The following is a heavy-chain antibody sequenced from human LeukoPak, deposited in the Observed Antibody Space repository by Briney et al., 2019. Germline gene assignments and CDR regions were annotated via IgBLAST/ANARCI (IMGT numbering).Heavy chain of an antibody. J-gene: IGHJ5*02. V-gene: IGHV4-39*01. CDR1: GGSISSNSYY. Sequence: SETLSLTCTVSGGSISSNSYYWAWIRQPPGKGLEWIGSLYYTGSTNYSPSLKSRVTISGDTSKNQFSLNLNSVTAADTAVYYCARWVRQLVLGWFDPWGQGTLVTVSS. CDR2: LYYTGST. CDR3: ARWVRQLVLGWFDP. D-gene: IGHD6-6*01.